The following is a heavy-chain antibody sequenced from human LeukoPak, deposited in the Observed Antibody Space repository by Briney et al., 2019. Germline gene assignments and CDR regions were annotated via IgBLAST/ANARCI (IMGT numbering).Heavy chain of an antibody. CDR1: GDSNTNSLYY. Sequence: PSETLSLTCTVSGDSNTNSLYYWGWVRQPPGKGLEWIGTIDYGGSTYYNPSLKSRATISIDTSKNQFSLNLNSVTAADTSSYTEAGNWFDPWGQGSLVTVSS. V-gene: IGHV4-39*01. CDR3: AGNWFDP. J-gene: IGHJ5*02. D-gene: IGHD2-2*02. CDR2: IDYGGST.